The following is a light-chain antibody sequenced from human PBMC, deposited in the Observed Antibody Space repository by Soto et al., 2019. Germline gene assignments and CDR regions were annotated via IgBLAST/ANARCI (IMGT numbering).Light chain of an antibody. CDR2: EVH. CDR3: CSSVGSPNWV. Sequence: QSVLTQPASVSGSPGQSITISCTGTSSDVGSCNCVSWYQQHPGKAPTLMIYEVHKRPSGISNRFSGSKSGNTASLTISGLQAEDEADYYCCSSVGSPNWVFGGGTKLTVL. V-gene: IGLV2-23*02. J-gene: IGLJ3*02. CDR1: SSDVGSCNC.